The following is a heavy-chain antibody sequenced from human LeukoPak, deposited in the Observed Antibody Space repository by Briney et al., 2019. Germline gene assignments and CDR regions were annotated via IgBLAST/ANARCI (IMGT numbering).Heavy chain of an antibody. CDR2: INQDGSEN. CDR3: ARDSSGWAFDY. J-gene: IGHJ4*02. Sequence: GGSLRLSCAASGFTFRNHWMGWVRQAPGRGLEWVASINQDGSENYYVDSVKGRFTISRDNAKNSLYLQMNSLRAEDTAVYYCARDSSGWAFDYWSQGTRVTVSS. V-gene: IGHV3-7*01. D-gene: IGHD6-19*01. CDR1: GFTFRNHW.